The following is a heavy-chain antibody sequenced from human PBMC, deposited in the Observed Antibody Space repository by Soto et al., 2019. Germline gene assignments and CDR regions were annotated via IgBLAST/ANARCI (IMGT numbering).Heavy chain of an antibody. CDR1: GFIFSNYG. J-gene: IGHJ4*02. V-gene: IGHV3-23*01. CDR3: ARRGDASGSYFDY. D-gene: IGHD3-10*01. CDR2: IRDTGGST. Sequence: GGSLRLSCAASGFIFSNYGMSWVRQAPGKGLEWVSAIRDTGGSTYSADSVKGRFTISRDNSKNTLYLQMNSLRVEDTAIYYCARRGDASGSYFDYWGQGTLVTVSS.